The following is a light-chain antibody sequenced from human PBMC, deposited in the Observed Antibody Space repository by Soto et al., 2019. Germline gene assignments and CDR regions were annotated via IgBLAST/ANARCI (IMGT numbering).Light chain of an antibody. CDR1: QAISSW. J-gene: IGKJ2*01. Sequence: DIQMTQSPSSVSASGGDRVTITCRASQAISSWLAWYQQKPGKAPKLLIYAASTLQSGVPSRFSGSGSGTEFTLSISSLQPEDFATYYCQQANSFPYTFGQGTKLEI. V-gene: IGKV1-12*01. CDR3: QQANSFPYT. CDR2: AAS.